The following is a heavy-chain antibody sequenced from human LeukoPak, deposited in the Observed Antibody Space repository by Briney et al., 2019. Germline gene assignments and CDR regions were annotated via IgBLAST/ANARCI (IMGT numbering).Heavy chain of an antibody. D-gene: IGHD6-13*01. J-gene: IGHJ3*02. V-gene: IGHV4-59*08. CDR3: ARHRRVAAAGNNAFDI. CDR1: GGSISSYY. CDR2: IYYSGST. Sequence: SETLSLTCTVSGGSISSYYWSWIRQPPGKGLEWIGYIYYSGSTNYNPSLKSRVTISVDTSKNQFSLKLSSVTAADTAVYYCARHRRVAAAGNNAFDIWGQGTMVTVSS.